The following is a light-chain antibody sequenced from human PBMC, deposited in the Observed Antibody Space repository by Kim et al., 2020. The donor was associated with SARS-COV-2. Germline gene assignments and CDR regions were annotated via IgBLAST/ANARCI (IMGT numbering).Light chain of an antibody. Sequence: SVNLTCSLSTGHSTYIYACHHRQPGQAPRYLMSLQDSGSYGKGGGVSDRFAGSSSGADRYLTFSNLQSEDEAEYYCQTWDSYVVFGGGTQLTVL. J-gene: IGLJ2*01. V-gene: IGLV4-60*03. CDR2: LQDSGSY. CDR1: TGHSTYI. CDR3: QTWDSYVV.